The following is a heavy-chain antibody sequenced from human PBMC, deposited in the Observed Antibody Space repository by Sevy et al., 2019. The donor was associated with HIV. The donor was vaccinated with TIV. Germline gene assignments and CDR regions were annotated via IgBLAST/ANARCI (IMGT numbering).Heavy chain of an antibody. CDR1: GFTFRIYG. V-gene: IGHV3-23*01. D-gene: IGHD4-17*01. Sequence: GGSLRLSCAASGFTFRIYGMSWVRQAPGKGLEWVSSISGPGALTYYADSVKGRFTISRDNSKNTLFLQMISLRAEDMALYFCAKGDEPATDYADYVPNGFDIWGQVTMVTVS. J-gene: IGHJ3*02. CDR2: ISGPGALT. CDR3: AKGDEPATDYADYVPNGFDI.